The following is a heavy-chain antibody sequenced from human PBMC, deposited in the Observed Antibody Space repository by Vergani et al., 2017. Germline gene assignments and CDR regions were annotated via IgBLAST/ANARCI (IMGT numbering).Heavy chain of an antibody. J-gene: IGHJ6*02. D-gene: IGHD6-6*01. CDR3: AKEEAARPEYSYYGMDV. V-gene: IGHV3-30*02. Sequence: QVQLVESGGGVVQPGGSLRLSCAASGFTFSSYGVHWVRQAPGKGLEWVAYIRYDGSNKFYADSVKGRCTISRDNSKNTLFLQMSSLRAEDTAVYYCAKEEAARPEYSYYGMDVWGQGTTVTVSS. CDR2: IRYDGSNK. CDR1: GFTFSSYG.